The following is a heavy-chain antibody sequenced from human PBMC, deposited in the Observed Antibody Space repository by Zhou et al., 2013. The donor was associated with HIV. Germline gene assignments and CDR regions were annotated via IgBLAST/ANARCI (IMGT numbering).Heavy chain of an antibody. CDR3: ANGFGDYYFDY. CDR1: GYTFTLYD. Sequence: QVHLVQSGDEVKKPGASVKVSCKAAGYTFTLYDVSWVRQAPGQGLEWMGWISAYNGNTNYAQKLQGRVTMTTDTSTSTAYMELRSLRSDDTAVYYCANGFGDYYFDYWGQGTLVTVSS. V-gene: IGHV1-18*01. CDR2: ISAYNGNT. D-gene: IGHD2-21*02. J-gene: IGHJ4*02.